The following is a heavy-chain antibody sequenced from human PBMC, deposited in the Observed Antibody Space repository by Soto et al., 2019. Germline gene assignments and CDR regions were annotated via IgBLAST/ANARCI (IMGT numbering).Heavy chain of an antibody. CDR1: GFTFNTYS. J-gene: IGHJ4*02. CDR2: IWYDGTQK. D-gene: IGHD4-17*01. V-gene: IGHV3-33*01. Sequence: GGSLRLSCGASGFTFNTYSMHWVRQPPGKGLEWLAAIWYDGTQKYYADSVKGRFIISRDNSKKTLYLEMNSLRAEDTAVYYCARAGGTTVTGLWHFDSWGQGTLVTVSS. CDR3: ARAGGTTVTGLWHFDS.